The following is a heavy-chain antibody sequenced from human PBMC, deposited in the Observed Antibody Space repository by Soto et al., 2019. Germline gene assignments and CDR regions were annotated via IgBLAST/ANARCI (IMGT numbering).Heavy chain of an antibody. CDR2: MNPNSGNT. J-gene: IGHJ4*02. V-gene: IGHV1-8*01. CDR3: ARVNPGYSSSNVLYYFDY. CDR1: GYTFTSYD. D-gene: IGHD6-13*01. Sequence: QVQLVQSGAEVKKPGASVKVSCKASGYTFTSYDINWVRQATGQGLEWMGWMNPNSGNTGYAQKFQGRVTMTRNTSISTAYMELSSLRSEDTAVYYCARVNPGYSSSNVLYYFDYWGQGTLVTVSS.